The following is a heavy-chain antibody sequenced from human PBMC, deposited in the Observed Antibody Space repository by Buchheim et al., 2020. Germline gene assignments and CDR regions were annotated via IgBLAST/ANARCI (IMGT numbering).Heavy chain of an antibody. CDR1: GGSISSGDYY. Sequence: QVQLQESGPGLVKPSQTLSLTCTVSGGSISSGDYYWSWIRQPPGKGLEWIGYIYYSGSTYYNPSLKSRVTISVNMSQKQFSLKLSSVTAADTAVYYCARVKSLRYGAGGWFDPWGQGTL. CDR2: IYYSGST. J-gene: IGHJ5*02. V-gene: IGHV4-30-4*01. CDR3: ARVKSLRYGAGGWFDP. D-gene: IGHD3-10*01.